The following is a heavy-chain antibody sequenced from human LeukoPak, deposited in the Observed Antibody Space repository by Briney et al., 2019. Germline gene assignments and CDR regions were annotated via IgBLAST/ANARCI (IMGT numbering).Heavy chain of an antibody. CDR2: ISAYNGNT. V-gene: IGHV1-18*04. D-gene: IGHD2-2*01. CDR3: ARGGAVVPAAIVDY. J-gene: IGHJ4*02. Sequence: ASVKVSCKASDYTSTSYGISWVRQAPGQGLEWMGWISAYNGNTNYAQKLQGRVTMTTDTSTSTAYMELRSLRSDDTAVYYCARGGAVVPAAIVDYWGQGTLVTVSS. CDR1: DYTSTSYG.